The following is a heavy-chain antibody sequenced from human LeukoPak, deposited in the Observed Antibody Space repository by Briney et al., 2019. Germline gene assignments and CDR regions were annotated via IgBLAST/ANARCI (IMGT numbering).Heavy chain of an antibody. V-gene: IGHV4-34*01. CDR3: ARGRRITMVRGVMRNRNWFDP. D-gene: IGHD3-10*01. J-gene: IGHJ5*02. Sequence: PSETLSLTCGVFGGSFSDYYWSWIRQPPGKGLEWIGEINHSGSTNYNPSLKSRVTISVDTSKNQFSLKLSSVTAADTAVYYCARGRRITMVRGVMRNRNWFDPWGQGTLVTVSS. CDR1: GGSFSDYY. CDR2: INHSGST.